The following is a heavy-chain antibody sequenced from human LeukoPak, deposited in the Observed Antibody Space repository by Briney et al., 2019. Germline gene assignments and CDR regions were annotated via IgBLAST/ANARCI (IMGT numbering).Heavy chain of an antibody. CDR2: IIPIFGTP. V-gene: IGHV1-69*05. CDR3: ARALVVVAANYYFDY. D-gene: IGHD2-15*01. CDR1: GGTFSSYA. Sequence: SVKVSCKASGGTFSSYAISWVRQAPGQGLEWMGRIIPIFGTPNYAQKGQVRVTITTDESTSTAYMELSSLRSEDTAVYYCARALVVVAANYYFDYWGQGTLVTVSS. J-gene: IGHJ4*02.